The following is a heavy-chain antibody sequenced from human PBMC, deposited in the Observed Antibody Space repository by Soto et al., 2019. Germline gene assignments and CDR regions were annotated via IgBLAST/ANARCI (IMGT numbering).Heavy chain of an antibody. J-gene: IGHJ4*02. CDR3: ARHGLQWLEEFDY. V-gene: IGHV4-39*01. D-gene: IGHD6-19*01. CDR2: IYYSGST. Sequence: QLQLQESGPGLVKPSETLSLTCTVSGGSISSSSYYWGWIRQPPGKGLEWIGSIYYSGSTYYNPSLKSRVTISVDTSKNQFSLKLSSVTAADTAVYYCARHGLQWLEEFDYWGQGTLVTVSS. CDR1: GGSISSSSYY.